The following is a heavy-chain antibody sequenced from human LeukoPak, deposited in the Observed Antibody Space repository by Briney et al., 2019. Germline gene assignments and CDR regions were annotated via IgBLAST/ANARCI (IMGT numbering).Heavy chain of an antibody. CDR3: ATFSYAGNAGGSAGS. CDR1: GYTFTGYY. D-gene: IGHD4-23*01. V-gene: IGHV1-2*02. J-gene: IGHJ5*02. CDR2: INPNSGGT. Sequence: GASVKVSCKASGYTFTGYYMHWVRQAPGQGLEWMGWINPNSGGTNYAQKFQGRVTMTRDTSISTAYMELSRLRSDDTAVYYCATFSYAGNAGGSAGSWGQGTLVTVSS.